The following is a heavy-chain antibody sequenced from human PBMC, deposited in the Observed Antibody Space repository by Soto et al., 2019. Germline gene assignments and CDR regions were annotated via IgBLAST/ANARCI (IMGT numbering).Heavy chain of an antibody. CDR2: ISYDGSNK. D-gene: IGHD3-9*01. Sequence: QVQLVESGGGVVQPGRSLRLSCAASGFTFSSYAMHWVRQAPGKGLEWVAVISYDGSNKYYADSVKGRFTISRDNSKNTLYLQMNSLRAEDTAVYYCARFRDDILTGYWGQGTLVTVSS. CDR3: ARFRDDILTGY. CDR1: GFTFSSYA. J-gene: IGHJ4*02. V-gene: IGHV3-30-3*01.